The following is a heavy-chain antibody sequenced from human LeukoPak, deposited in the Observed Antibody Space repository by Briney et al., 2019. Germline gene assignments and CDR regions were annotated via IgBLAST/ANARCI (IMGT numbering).Heavy chain of an antibody. V-gene: IGHV1-69*04. Sequence: SVKVSCKASGGTFSSYAISWVRQAPGQGLEWMGRIIPILGIANYAQKFQGRVTITADKSTRTAYMELSSLRSEDTAVYYCARGRGYYDSTGGCYGMDVWGQGTTVTVSS. D-gene: IGHD3-22*01. J-gene: IGHJ6*02. CDR3: ARGRGYYDSTGGCYGMDV. CDR1: GGTFSSYA. CDR2: IIPILGIA.